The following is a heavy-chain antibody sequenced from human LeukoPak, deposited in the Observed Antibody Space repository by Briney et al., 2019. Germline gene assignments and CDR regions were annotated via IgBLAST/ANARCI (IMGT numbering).Heavy chain of an antibody. CDR2: ISGSGGTT. D-gene: IGHD3-22*01. Sequence: GGSLRLSCAASGFTFSSYAMSWVRQAPGKGLEWVSSISGSGGTTYYAGSVRGRFTISRDNAKKTLFLHMRSLRAEDTALYYCAKDGYFHDSSGYSYFDSWGQGILVSVSS. J-gene: IGHJ4*02. CDR3: AKDGYFHDSSGYSYFDS. V-gene: IGHV3-23*01. CDR1: GFTFSSYA.